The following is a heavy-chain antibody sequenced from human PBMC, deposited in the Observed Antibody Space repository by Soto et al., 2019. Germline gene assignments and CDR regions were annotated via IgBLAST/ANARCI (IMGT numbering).Heavy chain of an antibody. CDR3: AKDTDYYDSSGYSQFDY. CDR2: ISGSGGRT. Sequence: GGSLRLSCAASGFTFSSYAMSWVRQAPGKGLEWVSAISGSGGRTYYADSVKGRFTISRDNSKNTLYLQMNSLRAEDTAVYYCAKDTDYYDSSGYSQFDYWGQGTLVTVSS. D-gene: IGHD3-22*01. J-gene: IGHJ4*02. CDR1: GFTFSSYA. V-gene: IGHV3-23*01.